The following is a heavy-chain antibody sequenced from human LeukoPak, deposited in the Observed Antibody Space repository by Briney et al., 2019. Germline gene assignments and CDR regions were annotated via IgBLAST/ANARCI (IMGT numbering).Heavy chain of an antibody. CDR1: GGSISSSSYY. Sequence: SETLSLTCTVSGGSISSSSYYWGWIRQPPGKGLEWIGSIYYSGSTYYNPSLKSRVTISVDTSKNQFSLKLSSVTAADTAVYYCASLGDGSGSYYSWGQGTLVTVSS. CDR3: ASLGDGSGSYYS. J-gene: IGHJ4*02. CDR2: IYYSGST. D-gene: IGHD3-10*01. V-gene: IGHV4-39*01.